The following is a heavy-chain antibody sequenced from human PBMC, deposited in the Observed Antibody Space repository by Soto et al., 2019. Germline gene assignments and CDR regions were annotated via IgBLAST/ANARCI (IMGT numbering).Heavy chain of an antibody. CDR3: ARGTLRYVDWLPGCDAFDI. CDR1: GGTVSSYA. CDR2: IIPIFGTA. Sequence: GASLEVGCKGSGGTVSSYAISWVRQAPGQGLEWMGGIIPIFGTAHYAQKFQGRVTITADESTSTAYMELSSLRSEDTSVYYCARGTLRYVDWLPGCDAFDIWG. V-gene: IGHV1-69*13. D-gene: IGHD3-9*01. J-gene: IGHJ3*02.